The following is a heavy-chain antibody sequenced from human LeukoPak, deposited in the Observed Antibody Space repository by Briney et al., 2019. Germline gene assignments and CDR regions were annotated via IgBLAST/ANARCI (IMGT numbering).Heavy chain of an antibody. CDR3: ARDKSYDYVWGSYRLDAFDI. D-gene: IGHD3-16*02. J-gene: IGHJ3*02. V-gene: IGHV1-2*02. Sequence: ASVKVSCKASGYTFTGYYMHWVRQAPGQGLEWMGWINPNSGGTNYAQKFQGRVTMTRDTSISTAYMELSRLRSDDTAVYYYARDKSYDYVWGSYRLDAFDIWGQGTMVTVSS. CDR1: GYTFTGYY. CDR2: INPNSGGT.